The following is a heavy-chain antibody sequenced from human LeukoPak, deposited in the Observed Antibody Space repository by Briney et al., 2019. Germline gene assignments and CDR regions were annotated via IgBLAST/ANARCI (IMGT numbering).Heavy chain of an antibody. CDR1: GFPFSSYE. CDR2: ISSSGSTI. Sequence: GGSLRLSCAASGFPFSSYEMNWVRQAPGKGLEWVSYISSSGSTIYYADSVKGRFTISRDNAKNSLYLQMNSLRAEDTAVYYCARDRSYYDSSGYYWGQGTLVTVSS. V-gene: IGHV3-48*03. CDR3: ARDRSYYDSSGYY. D-gene: IGHD3-22*01. J-gene: IGHJ4*02.